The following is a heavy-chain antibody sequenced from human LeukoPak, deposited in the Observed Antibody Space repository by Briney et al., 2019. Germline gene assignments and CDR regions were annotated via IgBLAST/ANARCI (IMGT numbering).Heavy chain of an antibody. J-gene: IGHJ5*02. CDR1: GFTFSSYS. V-gene: IGHV3-48*01. CDR2: ISSSSSTI. Sequence: AGGSLRLSCAASGFTFSSYSMNWVRQAPGKGLEWVSYISSSSSTIYYADSVEGRFTISRDNAKNSLYLQMNSLRAEDTAVYYCARDGGCSSTSCYSRFSWFDPWGQGTLVTVSS. CDR3: ARDGGCSSTSCYSRFSWFDP. D-gene: IGHD2-2*01.